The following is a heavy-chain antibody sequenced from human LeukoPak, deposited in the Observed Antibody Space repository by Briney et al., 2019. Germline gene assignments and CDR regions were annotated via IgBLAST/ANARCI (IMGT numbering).Heavy chain of an antibody. CDR3: ARAGDYYYMDV. CDR1: GYTFTGYY. Sequence: GASVKVSCKASGYTFTGYYMHWVRQAPGQGLEWMGWINPNSGGTKYAQRFQGRVTMTRDTSINTAYMDLSRLRSDDTAVYYCARAGDYYYMDVWGKGTTVTVSS. CDR2: INPNSGGT. V-gene: IGHV1-2*02. J-gene: IGHJ6*03.